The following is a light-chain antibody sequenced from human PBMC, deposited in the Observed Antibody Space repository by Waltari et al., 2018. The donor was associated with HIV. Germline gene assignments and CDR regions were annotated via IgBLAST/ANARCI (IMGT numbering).Light chain of an antibody. V-gene: IGKV3-15*01. CDR3: QQYNSWPPWT. CDR1: QSVSTN. Sequence: VMTQSPATLSVSPGERATLSCRASQSVSTNLAWYQQKPGQAPRLVIYGASTRATGIPARFSGSGSGTEFTLTISGLQAEDFAVYYCQQYNSWPPWTFGQGTKVEIK. CDR2: GAS. J-gene: IGKJ1*01.